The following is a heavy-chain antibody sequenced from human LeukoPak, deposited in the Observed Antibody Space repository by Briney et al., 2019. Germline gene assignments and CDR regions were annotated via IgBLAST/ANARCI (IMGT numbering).Heavy chain of an antibody. CDR3: ARDPPIRGYSYGCLDY. CDR2: ISSSGSTK. V-gene: IGHV3-48*03. Sequence: GGSLRLSCAASGFTFSIYEMNWVRQAPGKGLEWVSYISSSGSTKYYADSVKGRFTISRDNAKHSLYLQMNSLRAEDTAVYYCARDPPIRGYSYGCLDYWGQGTLVTVSS. D-gene: IGHD5-18*01. J-gene: IGHJ4*02. CDR1: GFTFSIYE.